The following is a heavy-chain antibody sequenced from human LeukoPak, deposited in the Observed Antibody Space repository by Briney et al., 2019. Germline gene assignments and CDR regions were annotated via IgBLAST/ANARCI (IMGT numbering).Heavy chain of an antibody. CDR1: GNTFTGYY. Sequence: GASVKVSCKASGNTFTGYYMHWVRQAPGQGLEWMGWINPKSGGTKYAQKFQGRVTMTRDTAISRAYMDRSVLRSDDTGVYYCARGEDIVLVPAVMMPWGQGNLVTVSS. CDR3: ARGEDIVLVPAVMMP. CDR2: INPKSGGT. D-gene: IGHD2-2*01. J-gene: IGHJ1*01. V-gene: IGHV1-2*02.